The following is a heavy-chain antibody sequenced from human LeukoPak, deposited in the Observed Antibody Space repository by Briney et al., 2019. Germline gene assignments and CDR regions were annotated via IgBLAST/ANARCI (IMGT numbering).Heavy chain of an antibody. CDR2: ISWNSGTI. J-gene: IGHJ1*01. CDR1: GLTFDNYA. D-gene: IGHD6-19*01. V-gene: IGHV3-9*01. CDR3: ARAYKDRSLAGKKEFFQH. Sequence: QSGGSLRLYCAASGLTFDNYAMNWVRQVPGKGLEWISLISWNSGTIGYADSVKGRFTISRDNANNFLYLQMNSLRAEDTALYYCARAYKDRSLAGKKEFFQHWGQGTLVTVSS.